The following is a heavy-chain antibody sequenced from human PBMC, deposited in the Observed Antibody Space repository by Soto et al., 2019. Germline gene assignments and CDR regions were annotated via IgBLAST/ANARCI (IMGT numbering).Heavy chain of an antibody. J-gene: IGHJ5*02. CDR2: IIPIFGTA. CDR1: GGTFSSYA. CDR3: AFCRVIADPVADSWFDP. D-gene: IGHD6-13*01. V-gene: IGHV1-69*12. Sequence: QVQLVQSGAEVKKPGSSVTVSCKASGGTFSSYAISWVRQAPGQGLEWMGGIIPIFGTANYAQKFQGRVTITADESTSTAYMELRSLRSEDTAVYYCAFCRVIADPVADSWFDPWGQGTLVTVSS.